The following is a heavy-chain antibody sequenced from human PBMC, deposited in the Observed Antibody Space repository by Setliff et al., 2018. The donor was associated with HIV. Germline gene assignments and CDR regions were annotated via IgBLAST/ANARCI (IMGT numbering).Heavy chain of an antibody. CDR2: IIPMFGTA. Sequence: SVKVSCKASGGTFSRSVFSWVRQAPGQGLEWGGMIIPMFGTANYDRRFQGRVTMTRDTSTSTAYMELNSLRSEDTAVYYCARGSDSGSYSYYYGMDVWGQGTTVTVSS. D-gene: IGHD3-10*01. CDR1: GGTFSRSV. V-gene: IGHV1-69*05. J-gene: IGHJ6*02. CDR3: ARGSDSGSYSYYYGMDV.